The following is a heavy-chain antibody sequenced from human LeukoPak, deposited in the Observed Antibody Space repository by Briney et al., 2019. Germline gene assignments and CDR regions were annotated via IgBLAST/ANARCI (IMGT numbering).Heavy chain of an antibody. D-gene: IGHD6-6*01. CDR1: GGSFSGYY. Sequence: SETLSLTCAVYGGSFSGYYWSWIRQPPGKGLEWIGEINHSGSTNYNPSLKSRVTISVDTSKNQFHLKLSSVTAADTAVYYCARGPAEYSSSADYFDYWGQGTLVAVSS. J-gene: IGHJ4*02. CDR2: INHSGST. V-gene: IGHV4-34*01. CDR3: ARGPAEYSSSADYFDY.